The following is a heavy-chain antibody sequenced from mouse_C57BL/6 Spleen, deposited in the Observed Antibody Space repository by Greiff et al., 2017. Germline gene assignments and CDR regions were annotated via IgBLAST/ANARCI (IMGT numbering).Heavy chain of an antibody. CDR3: AKRGRWVLDDFDY. V-gene: IGHV1-42*01. J-gene: IGHJ2*01. CDR1: GYSFTGYY. D-gene: IGHD2-3*01. CDR2: INPSTGGT. Sequence: VQLKESGPELVKPGASVKISCKASGYSFTGYYMNWVKQSPEKSLEWIGEINPSTGGTTYNQKFKAKATLTVDKSSSTPYMQLTSLTSEDSAVYYCAKRGRWVLDDFDYWGQGTTLTVSA.